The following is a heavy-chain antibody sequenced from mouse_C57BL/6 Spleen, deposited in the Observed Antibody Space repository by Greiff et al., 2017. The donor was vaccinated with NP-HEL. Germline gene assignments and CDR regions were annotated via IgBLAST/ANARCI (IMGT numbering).Heavy chain of an antibody. J-gene: IGHJ2*01. CDR3: ARSHYGSKDFDY. CDR2: IDPSDSYT. Sequence: QVQLKQPGAELVMPGASVKLSCKASGYTFTSYWMHWVKQRPGQGLEWIGEIDPSDSYTNYNQKFKGKSTLTVDKSSSTAYMQLSSLTSEDSAVYYCARSHYGSKDFDYWGQGTTLTVSS. D-gene: IGHD1-1*01. CDR1: GYTFTSYW. V-gene: IGHV1-69*01.